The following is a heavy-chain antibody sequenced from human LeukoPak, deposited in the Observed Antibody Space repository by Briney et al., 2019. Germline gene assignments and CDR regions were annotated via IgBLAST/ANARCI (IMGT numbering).Heavy chain of an antibody. J-gene: IGHJ5*02. CDR1: GFTFSSYT. D-gene: IGHD6-6*01. Sequence: GGSLRLSCAASGFTFSSYTMNWVRQAPGKGLEWVSYISTDSNTIYYADSVKGRFTISRDNAKNSLYLQMNSLRAEDTAVYFCAGGPSRSGFDPGGRGNGVTV. CDR2: ISTDSNTI. V-gene: IGHV3-48*04. CDR3: AGGPSRSGFDP.